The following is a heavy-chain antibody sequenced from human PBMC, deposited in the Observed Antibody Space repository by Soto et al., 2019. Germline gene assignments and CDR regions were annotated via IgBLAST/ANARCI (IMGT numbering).Heavy chain of an antibody. CDR1: GGSISSYY. J-gene: IGHJ4*02. Sequence: SETLSLTCTVSGGSISSYYWSWIRQPPGKGLEWIGYIYYSGSTNYNPSLKSRVTISVDTSKNQFSLKLSSVTAADTAVYYCAREDYYDSSGYYLFDYWGQGTLVPVYS. CDR3: AREDYYDSSGYYLFDY. V-gene: IGHV4-59*01. D-gene: IGHD3-22*01. CDR2: IYYSGST.